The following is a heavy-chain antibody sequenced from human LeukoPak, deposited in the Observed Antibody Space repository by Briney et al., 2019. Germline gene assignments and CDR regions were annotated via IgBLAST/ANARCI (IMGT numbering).Heavy chain of an antibody. CDR1: GGSISSYY. J-gene: IGHJ4*02. CDR2: IYYSGST. V-gene: IGHV4-59*08. Sequence: SETLSLTCTVSGGSISSYYWSWIRQPPGKGLEWIGYIYYSGSTNYNPSLKSRVTISVDTSKNQFSLKLSSVTAADTAVYYCARWYYDSSGYSYFDYWGQGTLVTVSS. CDR3: ARWYYDSSGYSYFDY. D-gene: IGHD3-22*01.